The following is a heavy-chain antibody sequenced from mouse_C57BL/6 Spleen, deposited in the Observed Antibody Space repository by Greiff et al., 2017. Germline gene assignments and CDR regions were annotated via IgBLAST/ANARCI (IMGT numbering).Heavy chain of an antibody. J-gene: IGHJ1*03. CDR3: TRGGDYDGWYFDV. Sequence: DVMLVESGEGLVKPGGSLKLSCAASGFTFSSYAMSWVRQTPEKRLEWVAYISSGGDYIYYADTVKGRFTISRDNARNTLYLQMSSLKSEDTAMYYCTRGGDYDGWYFDVWGTGTTVTVSS. CDR1: GFTFSSYA. V-gene: IGHV5-9-1*02. CDR2: ISSGGDYI. D-gene: IGHD2-4*01.